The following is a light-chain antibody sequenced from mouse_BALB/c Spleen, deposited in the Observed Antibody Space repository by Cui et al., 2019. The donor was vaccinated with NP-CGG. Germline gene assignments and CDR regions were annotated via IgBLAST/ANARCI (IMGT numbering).Light chain of an antibody. CDR3: ALWYSNHWV. Sequence: QAVFTQESARTTSPGETVTLTCRSSTGAVTTRNYANWVQEKPDHLFTGLIGGTNNRAPGVPARFSGSLIGDKAALTITGAQTEDEAIYFCALWYSNHWVFGGGTKLTVL. CDR1: TGAVTTRNY. V-gene: IGLV1*01. J-gene: IGLJ1*01. CDR2: GTN.